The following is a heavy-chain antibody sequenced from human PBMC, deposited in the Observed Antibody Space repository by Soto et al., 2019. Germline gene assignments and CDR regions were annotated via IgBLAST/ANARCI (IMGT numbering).Heavy chain of an antibody. J-gene: IGHJ6*02. CDR1: GFTFSSYW. V-gene: IGHV3-7*01. Sequence: PGGSLRLSCAASGFTFSSYWMSWVRQAPGKGLEWVANIKQDGSEKYYVDSVKGRFTISRDNAKNSLYLQMNSLRAEDTAVYYCARMGNTYYDFWSGYYSDYYGMDVWGQGTTVTVSS. CDR2: IKQDGSEK. CDR3: ARMGNTYYDFWSGYYSDYYGMDV. D-gene: IGHD3-3*01.